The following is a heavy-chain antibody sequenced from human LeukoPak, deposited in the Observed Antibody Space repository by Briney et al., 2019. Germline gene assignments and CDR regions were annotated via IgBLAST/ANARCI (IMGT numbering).Heavy chain of an antibody. V-gene: IGHV3-30*18. Sequence: GGSLRLSCAASGFTFSSYAMSWVRQAPGKGLEWVAVISYDGSNKYYADSVKGRFTISRDNSKNTLYLQMNSLRAEDTAVYYCAKDEASDYWGQGTLVTVSS. CDR2: ISYDGSNK. CDR3: AKDEASDY. J-gene: IGHJ4*02. D-gene: IGHD2-21*01. CDR1: GFTFSSYA.